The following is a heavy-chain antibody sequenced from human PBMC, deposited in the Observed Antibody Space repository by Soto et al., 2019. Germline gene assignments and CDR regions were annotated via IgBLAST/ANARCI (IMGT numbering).Heavy chain of an antibody. CDR2: IIPIFGTA. J-gene: IGHJ4*02. V-gene: IGHV1-69*13. CDR3: AREEGDIVATRFDY. D-gene: IGHD5-12*01. Sequence: SVKVSCKASGGTFSSYAISWVRQAPGQGLEWMGGIIPIFGTANYAQKFQGRVTITADESTSTAYMELSSLRSEDTAVYYCAREEGDIVATRFDYWGQGTLVTVSS. CDR1: GGTFSSYA.